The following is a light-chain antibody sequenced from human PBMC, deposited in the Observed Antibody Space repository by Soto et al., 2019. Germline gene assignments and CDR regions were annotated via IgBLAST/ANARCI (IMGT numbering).Light chain of an antibody. J-gene: IGKJ4*01. CDR3: QHYDAWPLT. CDR2: GAS. CDR1: QSISSY. Sequence: EVVLTQSPDTLSLPPGERATLSCRASQSISSYLAWYQQKPGQAPRLLIYGASTRATGIPARFSGSWSGTEFTLTINSLQSEDFAVYYCQHYDAWPLTFGGGTKVDIK. V-gene: IGKV3-15*01.